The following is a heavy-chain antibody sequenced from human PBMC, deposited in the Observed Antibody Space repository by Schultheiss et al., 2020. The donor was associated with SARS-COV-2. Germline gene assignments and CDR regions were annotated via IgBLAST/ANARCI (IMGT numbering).Heavy chain of an antibody. J-gene: IGHJ4*02. CDR2: IYYSGST. Sequence: ETLSLTCTVSGGSISSYYWSWIRQPPGKGLEWIGYIYYSGSTNYNPSLKSRVTISVDTSKNQFSLKLSSVTAADTAVYYCAKDAPHCSSTSCFRYWGQGTLVTVSS. D-gene: IGHD2-2*01. CDR1: GGSISSYY. CDR3: AKDAPHCSSTSCFRY. V-gene: IGHV4-59*12.